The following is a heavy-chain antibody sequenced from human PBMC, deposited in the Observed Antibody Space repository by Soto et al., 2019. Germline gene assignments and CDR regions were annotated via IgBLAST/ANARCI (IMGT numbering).Heavy chain of an antibody. D-gene: IGHD3-22*01. J-gene: IGHJ4*02. CDR2: IIPIFGTA. CDR3: ARVAELYDSSGYYFPRHFDY. Sequence: QVQLVQSGAEVKKPGSSVKVSCKASGGTFSSYAISWVRQAPGQGLEWMGGIIPIFGTANYAQKFQGRVTITADESTSTAYMEVSSRRSEDTAVYYCARVAELYDSSGYYFPRHFDYWGQGTLVTVSS. CDR1: GGTFSSYA. V-gene: IGHV1-69*01.